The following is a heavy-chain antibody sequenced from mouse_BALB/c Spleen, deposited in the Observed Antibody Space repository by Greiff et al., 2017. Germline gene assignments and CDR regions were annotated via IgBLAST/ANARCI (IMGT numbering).Heavy chain of an antibody. D-gene: IGHD2-1*01. Sequence: EVNVVESGGGLVQPGGSRKLSCAASGFTFSSFGMHWVRQAPEKGLEWVAYISSGSSTIYYADTVKGRFTISRDNPKNTLFLQMTSLRSEDTAMYYCARGNYGNYGGDYWGQGTTLTVSS. CDR1: GFTFSSFG. J-gene: IGHJ2*01. V-gene: IGHV5-17*02. CDR2: ISSGSSTI. CDR3: ARGNYGNYGGDY.